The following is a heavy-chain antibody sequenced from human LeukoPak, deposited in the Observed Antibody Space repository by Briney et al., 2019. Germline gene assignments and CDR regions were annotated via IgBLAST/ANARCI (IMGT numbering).Heavy chain of an antibody. CDR3: AKEGDYVWGDYYYYMDV. CDR1: GGSLGNYY. V-gene: IGHV3-23*01. Sequence: ETLSLTCTVSGGSLGNYYWSWVRQAPGKGLEWVSAISGSGGSTYYADSVKGRFTISRDNSKNTLYLQMNSLRAEDTAVYYCAKEGDYVWGDYYYYMDVWGKGTTVTVSS. CDR2: ISGSGGST. D-gene: IGHD3-16*01. J-gene: IGHJ6*03.